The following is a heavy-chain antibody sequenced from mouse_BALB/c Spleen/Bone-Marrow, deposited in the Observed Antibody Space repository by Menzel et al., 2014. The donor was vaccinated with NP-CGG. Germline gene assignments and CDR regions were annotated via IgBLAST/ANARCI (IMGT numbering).Heavy chain of an antibody. CDR3: ARRAFYALDY. V-gene: IGHV5-6-2*01. CDR1: GFTFSTYY. CDR2: IYTNDGST. Sequence: DVHLVESGGGLVKVGESLKLSCAASGFTFSTYYMSWVRQTPEKRLELVAAIYTNDGSTYYPDTVKGRFAISRDKAKNTLYLQMSSLKSEDTALYYCARRAFYALDYWGQGTSVTVSS. J-gene: IGHJ4*01.